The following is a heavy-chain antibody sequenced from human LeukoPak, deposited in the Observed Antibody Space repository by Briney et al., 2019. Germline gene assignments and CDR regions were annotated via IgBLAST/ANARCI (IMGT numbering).Heavy chain of an antibody. D-gene: IGHD2-8*02. V-gene: IGHV4-39*01. CDR2: IYYSGST. CDR3: AKSKGYGVVDI. CDR1: GCSISSSSYY. J-gene: IGHJ3*02. Sequence: SETLSLTCTDSGCSISSSSYYWGWIRQPTGKGLEWFGSIYYSGSTYYNPSFKSRVTISVDTSKNQFSLKLTSVTAADTAVYYCAKSKGYGVVDIWGQETMVTVSS.